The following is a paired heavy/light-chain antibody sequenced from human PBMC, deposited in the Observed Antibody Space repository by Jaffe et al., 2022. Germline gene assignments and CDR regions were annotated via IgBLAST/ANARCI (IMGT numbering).Light chain of an antibody. CDR1: QSVGSN. V-gene: IGKV3-15*01. Sequence: EVVMTQSPVTLSVSPGERATLSCRASQSVGSNLAWYQQRPGQAPRLLIHGASTRATGIPPRFSGSGSGTEFTLTISSLQSEDFALYYCQQYNSWPPLTFGGGTKVEI. J-gene: IGKJ4*01. CDR3: QQYNSWPPLT. CDR2: GAS.
Heavy chain of an antibody. J-gene: IGHJ4*02. D-gene: IGHD4-17*01. CDR2: IFHSGIT. Sequence: QVQLQESGPALVKPSQTLPLNCAVSAYSISSGYYWGWIRQPPGKGLEWIGHIFHSGITSYNPSLESRVTISVDTSKNQFSLKLSSVSAADTAVYYCARATAPGVDYPYFDYWGPGTLVTVSS. CDR1: AYSISSGYY. CDR3: ARATAPGVDYPYFDY. V-gene: IGHV4-38-2*01.